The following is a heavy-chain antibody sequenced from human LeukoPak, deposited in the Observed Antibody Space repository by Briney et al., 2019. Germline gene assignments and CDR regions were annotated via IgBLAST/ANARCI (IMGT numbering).Heavy chain of an antibody. CDR1: GGSISSGGYS. CDR2: IYHSGTT. CDR3: AREHDYGFDY. V-gene: IGHV4-30-2*01. D-gene: IGHD4-17*01. Sequence: SQTLSLTCAVSGGSISSGGYSWSWIRQPPGKGLEWIGYIYHSGTTYYNPSLKSRVTISVDRSKNQFSLKLRSVTAADTAVYYCAREHDYGFDYWGQGTLVTVSS. J-gene: IGHJ4*02.